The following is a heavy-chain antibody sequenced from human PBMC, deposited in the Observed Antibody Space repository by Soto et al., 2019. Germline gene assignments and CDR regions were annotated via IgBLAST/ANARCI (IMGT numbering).Heavy chain of an antibody. J-gene: IGHJ3*02. CDR3: AIDNGGDWGVGAFDI. CDR1: GFTFSSYG. V-gene: IGHV3-33*01. Sequence: GGSLRLSCAASGFTFSSYGMHWVRQAPGKGLEWVAVIWYDGSNKYYADSVKGRFTISRDNSKNTLYLQMNSLRAEDTAVYFCAIDNGGDWGVGAFDIRGQGTMVSVS. CDR2: IWYDGSNK. D-gene: IGHD2-21*02.